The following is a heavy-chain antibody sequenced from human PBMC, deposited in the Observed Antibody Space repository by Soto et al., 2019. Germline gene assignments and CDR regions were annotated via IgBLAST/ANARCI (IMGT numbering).Heavy chain of an antibody. CDR1: GFTFSSYA. CDR2: ISYDGSNK. V-gene: IGHV3-30-3*01. D-gene: IGHD3-22*01. J-gene: IGHJ4*02. CDR3: ARAYYDSSGYYYYQY. Sequence: SLRLSCAASGFTFSSYAMHWVRQAPGKGLEWVAVISYDGSNKYYADSVKGRFTISRDNSKNTLYLQMNSLRAEDTAVYYCARAYYDSSGYYYYQYWGKGTLVTVSS.